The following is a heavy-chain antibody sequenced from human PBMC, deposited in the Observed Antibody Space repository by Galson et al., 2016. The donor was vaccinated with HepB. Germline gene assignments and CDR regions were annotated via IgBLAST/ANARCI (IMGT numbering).Heavy chain of an antibody. J-gene: IGHJ6*02. Sequence: SLRLSCAASGLSFTNAWMSWVRQAPGKGLEWLGRIKSNSDGGTTDYIAPVKGRFTISRDDSKSTVSLQMNSLETEDSGVYYCTTAGYSGSRFWYNGFDIWGQGTTVTVSS. CDR2: IKSNSDGGTT. CDR1: GLSFTNAW. V-gene: IGHV3-15*01. D-gene: IGHD6-13*01. CDR3: TTAGYSGSRFWYNGFDI.